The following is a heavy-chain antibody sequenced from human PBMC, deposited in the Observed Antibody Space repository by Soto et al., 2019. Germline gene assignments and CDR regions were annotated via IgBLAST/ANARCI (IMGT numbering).Heavy chain of an antibody. CDR2: IYSGGST. CDR1: GFTVSSNY. V-gene: IGHV3-66*01. J-gene: IGHJ5*02. CDR3: ARDRMGYCSGGSCYDWFDP. D-gene: IGHD2-15*01. Sequence: EVQLVESGGGLVQPGGSLRLSCAASGFTVSSNYMSWVRQAPGKGLEWVSVIYSGGSTYYADSVKGRFTISRDNSKNTLYLQMNSLRAEDTAEYYCARDRMGYCSGGSCYDWFDPWGQGTLVTVSS.